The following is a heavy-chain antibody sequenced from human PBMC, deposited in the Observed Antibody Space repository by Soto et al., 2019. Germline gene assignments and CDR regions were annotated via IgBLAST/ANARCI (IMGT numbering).Heavy chain of an antibody. V-gene: IGHV3-49*03. D-gene: IGHD5-18*01. CDR3: TREEGPGYSYGYYVFDY. CDR1: GFTFGDYA. J-gene: IGHJ4*02. CDR2: IRSKAYGGTT. Sequence: PGGSLRLSCTASGFTFGDYAMSWFRQAPGKGLEWVGFIRSKAYGGTTEYAASVKGRFTISRDDSKSIAYLQMNSLKTEDTAVYYCTREEGPGYSYGYYVFDYWGQGTLVTVSS.